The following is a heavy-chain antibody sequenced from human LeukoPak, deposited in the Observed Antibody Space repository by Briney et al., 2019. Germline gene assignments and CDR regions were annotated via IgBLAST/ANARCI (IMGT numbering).Heavy chain of an antibody. V-gene: IGHV3-20*04. CDR3: AKDLITMVRGVISYFDY. D-gene: IGHD3-10*01. CDR1: GFTFSDYY. CDR2: IIWSGGST. Sequence: GGSLRLSCAASGFTFSDYYMSWIRQAPGKGLEWVSGIIWSGGSTGYADSVKGRFTISRDNAKNSLYLQMNSLRAEDTALYYCAKDLITMVRGVISYFDYWGQGTLVTVSS. J-gene: IGHJ4*02.